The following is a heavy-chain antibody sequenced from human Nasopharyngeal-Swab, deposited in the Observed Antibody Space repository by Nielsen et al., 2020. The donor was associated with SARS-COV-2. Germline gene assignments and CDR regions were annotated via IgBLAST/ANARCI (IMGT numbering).Heavy chain of an antibody. CDR2: IIPIFGTA. Sequence: SVKVSCKASGGTFSSYAISWVRQAPGQGLEWMGGIIPIFGTANYAQKFQGRVTITADKSTSTAYMELSSLRSEDTAVYYCARGDTIFGKGSYDAFDIWSQGTMVTVSS. CDR1: GGTFSSYA. V-gene: IGHV1-69*06. CDR3: ARGDTIFGKGSYDAFDI. J-gene: IGHJ3*02. D-gene: IGHD3-3*01.